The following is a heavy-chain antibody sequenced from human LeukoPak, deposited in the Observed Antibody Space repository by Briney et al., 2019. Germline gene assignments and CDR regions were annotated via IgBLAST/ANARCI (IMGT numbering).Heavy chain of an antibody. CDR1: GDSISSYY. V-gene: IGHV4-4*07. D-gene: IGHD6-19*01. CDR2: IYRSGST. J-gene: IGHJ5*02. CDR3: ARYSSGWFGKFDP. Sequence: SETLSLTCTVSGDSISSYYWSWIRQPAGKGLEWIGRIYRSGSTNYNPSLKSRVTMSVDTSKNEFSLNLSSVTAADTAVYYCARYSSGWFGKFDPWGQGTLVTVSS.